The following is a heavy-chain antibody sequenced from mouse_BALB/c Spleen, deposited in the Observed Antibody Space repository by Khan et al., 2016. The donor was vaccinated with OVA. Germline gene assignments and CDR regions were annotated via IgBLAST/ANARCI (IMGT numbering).Heavy chain of an antibody. J-gene: IGHJ3*01. D-gene: IGHD2-14*01. V-gene: IGHV9-3*02. Sequence: QLQLVQSGPELKKPGETVKISCKASGYTFTNYGMNWVKQAPGKGLKWMGWINTNTGEPTYAEEFKERFAFSLETSASTAYLQINNLKNEDTATYFCARGYYRYGSWFAYWGQGTLVTVSA. CDR3: ARGYYRYGSWFAY. CDR1: GYTFTNYG. CDR2: INTNTGEP.